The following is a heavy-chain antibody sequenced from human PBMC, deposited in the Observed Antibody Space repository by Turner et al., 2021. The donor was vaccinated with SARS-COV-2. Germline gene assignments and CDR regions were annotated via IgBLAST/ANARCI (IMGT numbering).Heavy chain of an antibody. Sequence: QLQLQESGPGLVKPSATLSLTCPVSGCSISSSSYYCGWIRQPPGKGLEGIGSIYYSGSTDYNPSLKSRVTISVDTSKNQFSLKLSSVTAADTAVYYCASPDTAMVTWPQGFDYWGQGTLVTVSS. D-gene: IGHD5-18*01. CDR1: GCSISSSSYY. V-gene: IGHV4-39*01. CDR2: IYYSGST. J-gene: IGHJ4*02. CDR3: ASPDTAMVTWPQGFDY.